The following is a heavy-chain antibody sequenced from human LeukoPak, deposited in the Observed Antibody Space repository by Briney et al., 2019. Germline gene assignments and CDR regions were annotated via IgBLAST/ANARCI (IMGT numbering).Heavy chain of an antibody. Sequence: PGGSLRLSCAASGFTFSSYAMSWVRQAPGKGLEWVSAISGSGGSTYYADSVKGRFTISRDNSKNTLYLQMNSLRAEDTAVYYCAKGYSSGWYADDFDYWGQGTLVTVSS. V-gene: IGHV3-23*01. D-gene: IGHD6-19*01. J-gene: IGHJ4*02. CDR3: AKGYSSGWYADDFDY. CDR1: GFTFSSYA. CDR2: ISGSGGST.